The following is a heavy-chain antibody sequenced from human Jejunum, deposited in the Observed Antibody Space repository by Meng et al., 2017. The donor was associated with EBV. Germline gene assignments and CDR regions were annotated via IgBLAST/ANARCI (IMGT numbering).Heavy chain of an antibody. CDR3: ATGHYNWKYPDY. D-gene: IGHD1-7*01. CDR2: VDPEDGET. V-gene: IGHV1-69-2*01. J-gene: IGHJ4*01. CDR1: GYMFTDYY. Sequence: EVQLVKSWAEVKKPGATVKISCKVSGYMFTDYYIHWVQQAPGKGLEWMGLVDPEDGETMYAEKFQGRVTITADTSTDTAYMELSSLRSEDTAVYYCATGHYNWKYPDYWGHGTLVTVSS.